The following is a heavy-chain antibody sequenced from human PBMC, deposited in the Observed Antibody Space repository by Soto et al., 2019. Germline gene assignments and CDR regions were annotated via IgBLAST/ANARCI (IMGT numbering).Heavy chain of an antibody. CDR3: ARDRVAVASYYFDY. CDR2: IIPIFGTA. V-gene: IGHV1-69*06. J-gene: IGHJ4*02. D-gene: IGHD6-19*01. CDR1: GGTFSSYA. Sequence: SVKVSCKASGGTFSSYAISWVRQAPGQGLEWVGGIIPIFGTANYAQKFQGRVTITADKSTSTAYMELSSLRSEDTAVYYCARDRVAVASYYFDYWGQGTLVTVSS.